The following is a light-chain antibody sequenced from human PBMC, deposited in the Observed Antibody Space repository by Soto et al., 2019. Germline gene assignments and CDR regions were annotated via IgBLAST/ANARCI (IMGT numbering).Light chain of an antibody. V-gene: IGKV3-11*01. CDR3: QQYNGYSWT. CDR1: QSLSRS. J-gene: IGKJ1*01. CDR2: DAS. Sequence: EIVLTQSPATLSLSPGERATLSCRASQSLSRSLAWYQQKPGQAPRLLIYDASNRATGIPARFSGSGSGTDFTLTISSLQPDDFATYYCQQYNGYSWTFGQGTKVEIK.